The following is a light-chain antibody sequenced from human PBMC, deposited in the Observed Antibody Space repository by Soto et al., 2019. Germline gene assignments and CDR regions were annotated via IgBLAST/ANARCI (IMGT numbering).Light chain of an antibody. CDR3: QAYDTSLRAWV. CDR2: GNN. CDR1: SSNIGAGYD. J-gene: IGLJ3*02. V-gene: IGLV1-40*01. Sequence: QSVLTQSPSASGAPGQRVTISCNGSSSNIGAGYDAHWYQQVPGTTPKYLISGNNDRPSGVPGRFSGSKSGTSASLAITGLQAEDEGDYYCQAYDTSLRAWVFGGGTKLTVL.